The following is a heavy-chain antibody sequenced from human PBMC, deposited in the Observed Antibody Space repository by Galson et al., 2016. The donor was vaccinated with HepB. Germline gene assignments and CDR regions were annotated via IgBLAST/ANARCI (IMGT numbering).Heavy chain of an antibody. V-gene: IGHV3-23*01. CDR3: AKGGGSEFDY. J-gene: IGHJ4*02. Sequence: SLRLSCAASGFTFSNYAMSWVRQAPGKGLEWVSSISSTGSKTYYADSVKGRFTITRDNYKKTVLLQMDSLRGDETAVYYCAKGGGSEFDYWGQGTPVTVSS. D-gene: IGHD2-15*01. CDR2: ISSTGSKT. CDR1: GFTFSNYA.